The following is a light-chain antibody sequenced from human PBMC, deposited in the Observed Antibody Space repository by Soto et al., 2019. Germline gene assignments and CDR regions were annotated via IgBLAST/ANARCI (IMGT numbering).Light chain of an antibody. Sequence: DIQMTQSPFPPSASVGDRVTITCRASQSISSWLAWYQQKPGKAPKLLIYDASSLESGVPSRFSGSGSGTEFTLTISSLQPDDFATYYCQQYNSYTWTFGQGTKVDI. CDR3: QQYNSYTWT. V-gene: IGKV1-5*01. CDR1: QSISSW. J-gene: IGKJ1*01. CDR2: DAS.